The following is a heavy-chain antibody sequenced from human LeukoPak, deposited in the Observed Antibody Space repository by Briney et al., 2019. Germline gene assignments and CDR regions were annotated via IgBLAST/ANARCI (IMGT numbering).Heavy chain of an antibody. Sequence: GRSLRLSCAASGFTFSSYAMHWVRQAPGKGLEWVAVISYDGSNKYYADSVKGRFTTSRDNSKNTLYLQMNSLRAEDTAVYYCARGGSSGYYWGQGTLVTVSS. CDR2: ISYDGSNK. CDR3: ARGGSSGYY. V-gene: IGHV3-30*04. CDR1: GFTFSSYA. D-gene: IGHD6-19*01. J-gene: IGHJ4*02.